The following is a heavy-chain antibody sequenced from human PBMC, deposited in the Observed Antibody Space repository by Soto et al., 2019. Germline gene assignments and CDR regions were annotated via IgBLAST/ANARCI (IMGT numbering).Heavy chain of an antibody. CDR2: IKQDGSEK. J-gene: IGHJ6*03. CDR3: ARTLSPWYYYMDV. Sequence: GGSLRLSCAASGFTFSSYWMSWVRQAPGKGLERVANIKQDGSEKYYVDSVKGRFTISRDNAKNSLYLQMNSLRAEDTAVYYCARTLSPWYYYMDVWGKGTTVTVSS. V-gene: IGHV3-7*01. CDR1: GFTFSSYW.